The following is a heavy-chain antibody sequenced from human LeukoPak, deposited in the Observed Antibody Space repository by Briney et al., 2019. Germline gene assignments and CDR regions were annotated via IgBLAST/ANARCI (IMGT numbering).Heavy chain of an antibody. D-gene: IGHD3-10*01. CDR2: INAGNGNT. CDR1: GYTFTSYA. V-gene: IGHV1-3*01. CDR3: ARTMVRGVGLWY. Sequence: ASVKVSCKASGYTFTSYAMHWVRQAPGQRLEWMGWINAGNGNTKYSQEFQGRVTITRDTSASTAYMELSSLRSEDTAVYYCARTMVRGVGLWYWGQGTLVTVSS. J-gene: IGHJ4*02.